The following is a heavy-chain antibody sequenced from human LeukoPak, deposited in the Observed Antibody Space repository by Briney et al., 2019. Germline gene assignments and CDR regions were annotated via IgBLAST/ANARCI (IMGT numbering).Heavy chain of an antibody. CDR2: ISGSGGST. CDR3: AKGSITMIVVVIPRYYYMDV. J-gene: IGHJ6*03. D-gene: IGHD3-22*01. CDR1: GFTFSSYA. Sequence: SGGSLRLSCAASGFTFSSYAMSWVRQAPGKGLEWDSAISGSGGSTYYADSVKGRFTISRDNSKNTLYLQMNSLRAEDTAVYYCAKGSITMIVVVIPRYYYMDVWGKGTTVTVSS. V-gene: IGHV3-23*01.